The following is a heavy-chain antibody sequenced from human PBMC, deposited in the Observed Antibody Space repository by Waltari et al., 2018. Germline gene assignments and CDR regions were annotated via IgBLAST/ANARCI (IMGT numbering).Heavy chain of an antibody. CDR2: CNHNGDT. Sequence: QVQLQQWGAGLVKPSEPLSLTCAVSGGSFLDYYWSWLRQSPGKGLEWIGECNHNGDTNYNPALKSRVTFSVDTSKSQISLRLNSVTAADTALYFCARVTTVRLFDYWGQGTQVTVSS. D-gene: IGHD4-17*01. V-gene: IGHV4-34*01. CDR1: GGSFLDYY. CDR3: ARVTTVRLFDY. J-gene: IGHJ4*02.